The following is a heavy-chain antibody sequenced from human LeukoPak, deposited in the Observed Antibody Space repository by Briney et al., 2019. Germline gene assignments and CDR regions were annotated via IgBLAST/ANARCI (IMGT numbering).Heavy chain of an antibody. D-gene: IGHD3-10*01. V-gene: IGHV3-23*01. J-gene: IGHJ4*02. CDR1: GFTFSNYA. Sequence: GGSLRLSCAASGFTFSNYAMNWVRQAPGKGLEWVSSINDSGGSTYYADSVKGRFTISRDNSKNTLFLQMNSLGAEDTAVYYCAKVYYYGSGSLIFDCWGQGTLVTVSS. CDR3: AKVYYYGSGSLIFDC. CDR2: INDSGGST.